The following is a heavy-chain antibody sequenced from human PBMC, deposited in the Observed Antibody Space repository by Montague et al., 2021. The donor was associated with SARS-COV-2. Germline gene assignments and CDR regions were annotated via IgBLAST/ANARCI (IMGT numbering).Heavy chain of an antibody. D-gene: IGHD3-9*01. CDR1: GGSISSSSYY. J-gene: IGHJ5*02. CDR3: ARRSYDILTGYSIPNWFDP. Sequence: SETLSLTCTVSGGSISSSSYYWGWIRQPPGKGLEWIGSIYYSGSTYYNPSLKSRATISVDTSKNQFSLKLSSVTAADTAVYYCARRSYDILTGYSIPNWFDPWGQGTLVTVSS. V-gene: IGHV4-39*01. CDR2: IYYSGST.